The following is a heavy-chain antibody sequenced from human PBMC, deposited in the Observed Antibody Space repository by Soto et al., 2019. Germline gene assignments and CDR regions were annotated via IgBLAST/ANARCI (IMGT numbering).Heavy chain of an antibody. V-gene: IGHV2-5*02. CDR2: IYWDDDK. J-gene: IGHJ3*02. CDR1: GFSLSTRGVG. CDR3: AHSQSFITLVRGENAFDI. D-gene: IGHD3-10*01. Sequence: SGPTLVNPTQTLTLTCTFSGFSLSTRGVGLGWIRQPPGKALEWLALIYWDDDKRYSPSLKSKLTVTKDISKNQVVLTMTNMDPVDTATYYCAHSQSFITLVRGENAFDIWGQGTMVTVSS.